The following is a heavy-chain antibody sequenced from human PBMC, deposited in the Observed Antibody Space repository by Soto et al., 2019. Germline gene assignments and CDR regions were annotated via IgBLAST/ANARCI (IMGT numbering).Heavy chain of an antibody. CDR1: GGSFSGYY. CDR3: ARSTTVTTYYFDY. D-gene: IGHD4-17*01. J-gene: IGHJ4*02. Sequence: SETLSLTCAVYGGSFSGYYWSWIRQPPGKGLEWIGEINHSGSTNYNPSLKSRVTISVDASKNQFSLKLSSVTAADTAVYYCARSTTVTTYYFDYWGQGTLVTVSS. V-gene: IGHV4-34*01. CDR2: INHSGST.